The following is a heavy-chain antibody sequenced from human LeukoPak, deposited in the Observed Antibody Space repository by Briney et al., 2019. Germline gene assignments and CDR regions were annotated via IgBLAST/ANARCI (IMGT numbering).Heavy chain of an antibody. CDR1: GGSFSGYY. CDR2: INHSGST. D-gene: IGHD3-16*01. V-gene: IGHV4-34*01. J-gene: IGHJ4*02. CDR3: ARDGAPGGSAYFDY. Sequence: PSETLSLTCAVYGGSFSGYYWSWIRQPPGKGLEWIGEINHSGSTNYNPSLKSRVTISVDTSKNQFSLKLNSVTSADTAVYFCARDGAPGGSAYFDYWGQGTLVTVSS.